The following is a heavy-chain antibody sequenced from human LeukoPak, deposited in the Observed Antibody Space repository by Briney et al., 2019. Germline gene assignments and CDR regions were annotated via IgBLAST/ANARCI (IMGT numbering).Heavy chain of an antibody. CDR3: ARDEGRYCSGGSCYSHDAFDI. CDR2: IYYSGST. J-gene: IGHJ3*02. Sequence: SETLSLTCTVSGGSFSSYYWSWIRRPPGKGLEWIGYIYYSGSTNYNPSLKSRVTISVDTSKNQFSLKLSSVTAADTAVYYCARDEGRYCSGGSCYSHDAFDIWGQGTMVTVSS. D-gene: IGHD2-15*01. CDR1: GGSFSSYY. V-gene: IGHV4-59*01.